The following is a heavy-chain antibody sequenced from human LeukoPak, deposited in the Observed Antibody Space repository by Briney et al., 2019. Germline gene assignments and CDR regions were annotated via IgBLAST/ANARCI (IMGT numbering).Heavy chain of an antibody. V-gene: IGHV4-30-4*08. Sequence: SQTLSLTCTVSGGSISSGDYYWSWIRQPPGKGLEWIGYIYYSGSTYYNPSLKSRVTTSVDTSKNQFSLKLSSVTAADTAVYYCARTSTYYDFWSGYRDFDYWGQGTLVTVSS. CDR3: ARTSTYYDFWSGYRDFDY. CDR2: IYYSGST. CDR1: GGSISSGDYY. D-gene: IGHD3-3*01. J-gene: IGHJ4*02.